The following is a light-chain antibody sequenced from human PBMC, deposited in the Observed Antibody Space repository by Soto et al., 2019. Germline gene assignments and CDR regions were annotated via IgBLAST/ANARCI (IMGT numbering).Light chain of an antibody. CDR3: QQYGDSPIT. CDR1: QSVSSY. CDR2: GAS. V-gene: IGKV3-20*01. Sequence: EILVTQNQATLSLSPGERATLSCRASQSVSSYLAWYQQRPGQSPRLLIYGASSRATGIPDRFSGSGSGTDFTLTISRLEPEDFAVYYCQQYGDSPITFGQGTRLEV. J-gene: IGKJ5*01.